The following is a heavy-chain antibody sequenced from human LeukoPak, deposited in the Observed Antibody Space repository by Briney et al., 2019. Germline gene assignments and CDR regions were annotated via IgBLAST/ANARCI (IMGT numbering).Heavy chain of an antibody. V-gene: IGHV4-61*02. CDR3: ARDQERFTKLHRSYYYYGMDV. CDR1: GGSISSGSYY. Sequence: SQTLSLTCTVSGGSISSGSYYWSWIRQPAGKGLEWIGRIYTSGSTNCNPSLKSRVTISVDTSKNQFSLKLSSVTAADTAVYYCARDQERFTKLHRSYYYYGMDVWGQGTTVTVSS. CDR2: IYTSGST. D-gene: IGHD2-15*01. J-gene: IGHJ6*02.